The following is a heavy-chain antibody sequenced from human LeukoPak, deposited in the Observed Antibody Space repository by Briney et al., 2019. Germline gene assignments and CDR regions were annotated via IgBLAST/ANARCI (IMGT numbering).Heavy chain of an antibody. CDR2: VHHSGNT. V-gene: IGHV4-38-2*02. CDR3: ARDRVAVAGSIENWFDP. J-gene: IGHJ5*02. Sequence: PSETLSLTCAVSGYSISSGYYWGWVRQPPGKGLEWIGRVHHSGNTNYQTSLKSRVPISVDTSKNQFPLRLSSVTAADTAVYYCARDRVAVAGSIENWFDPWGQGTLVTVSS. CDR1: GYSISSGYY. D-gene: IGHD6-19*01.